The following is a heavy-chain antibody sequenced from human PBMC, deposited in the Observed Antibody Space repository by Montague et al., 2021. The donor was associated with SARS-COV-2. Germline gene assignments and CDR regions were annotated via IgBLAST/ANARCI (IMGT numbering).Heavy chain of an antibody. Sequence: SLRLSWAASGFTFGNYWMNWVRQAPGKGLEWVANIKQDGTEKYYVDSVKGRFTISRDNAKNSLYLQMNSLRADDTAVYYCARNDYGGVDYKYYGMGVWGQGATGTVSS. J-gene: IGHJ6*02. CDR1: GFTFGNYW. V-gene: IGHV3-7*01. CDR2: IKQDGTEK. D-gene: IGHD4-17*01. CDR3: ARNDYGGVDYKYYGMGV.